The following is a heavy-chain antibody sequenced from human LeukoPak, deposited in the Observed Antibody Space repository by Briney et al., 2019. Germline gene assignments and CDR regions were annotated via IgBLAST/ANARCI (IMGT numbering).Heavy chain of an antibody. CDR3: AREDTAMVTCDY. D-gene: IGHD5-18*01. Sequence: GGALRLSCAASGFTFSDYYMSWIRQAPGKGLEWVSYISSSGSTIYYADSVKGRFTISRDNAKNSLYLQMNSLRAEDTAVYYCAREDTAMVTCDYWGQGTLVTVSS. V-gene: IGHV3-11*01. J-gene: IGHJ4*02. CDR1: GFTFSDYY. CDR2: ISSSGSTI.